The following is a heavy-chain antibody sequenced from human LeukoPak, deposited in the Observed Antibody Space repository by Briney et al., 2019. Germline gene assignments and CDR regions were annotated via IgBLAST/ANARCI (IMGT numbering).Heavy chain of an antibody. D-gene: IGHD3-9*01. V-gene: IGHV1-69*13. CDR3: AKTFLTAYDTYFYYYGLDV. CDR1: GDTFSSYV. CDR2: INPVFGTA. J-gene: IGHJ6*02. Sequence: SVKVSCKASGDTFSSYVISWVRQAPGQGLEWMGGINPVFGTAHYVQKFQDRVTITADESTSTAYMELSSLRSEDTAVYYCAKTFLTAYDTYFYYYGLDVWGQGTPVTVSS.